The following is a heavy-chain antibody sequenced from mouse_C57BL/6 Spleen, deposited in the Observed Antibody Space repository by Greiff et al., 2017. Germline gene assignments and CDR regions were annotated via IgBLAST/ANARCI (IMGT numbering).Heavy chain of an antibody. CDR3: ARSSSGRYAMDY. Sequence: QVQLQQSGAELVRPGTSVKVSCKASGYAFTNYLIEWVKQRPGQGLEWIGVINPGSGGTNYNEKFKGKATLTADKSSSTAYMQLSSLTSEDSAVYFCARSSSGRYAMDYWGQGTSVTVSS. J-gene: IGHJ4*01. CDR1: GYAFTNYL. CDR2: INPGSGGT. V-gene: IGHV1-54*01. D-gene: IGHD3-2*02.